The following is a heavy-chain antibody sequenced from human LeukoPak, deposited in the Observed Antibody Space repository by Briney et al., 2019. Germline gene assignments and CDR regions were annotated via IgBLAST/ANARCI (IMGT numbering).Heavy chain of an antibody. CDR1: GGPISSGGYY. D-gene: IGHD1-26*01. J-gene: IGHJ5*02. Sequence: SETLSLTCSVSGGPISSGGYYWSWIRQPPGKGLEWIGYIYYSGSTNYNPSLKSRVTISVDTSKNQFSLKLSSVTAADTAVYYCARVERVGATGWFDPWGQGTLVTVSS. V-gene: IGHV4-61*08. CDR3: ARVERVGATGWFDP. CDR2: IYYSGST.